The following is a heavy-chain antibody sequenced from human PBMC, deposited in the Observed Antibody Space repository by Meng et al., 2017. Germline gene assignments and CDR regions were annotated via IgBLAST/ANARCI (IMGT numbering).Heavy chain of an antibody. Sequence: VTVSWPGAALGADSGTLYVTSAFSVGSIGSSTGWSWVRQPPGKGLEWIGEIYHSGSTNYNPSLNSRVTISVDKSKNQFSLKLSSVTAADTAVYYCARVVAATTLFLDYWGQGTLVTVSS. CDR2: IYHSGST. CDR3: ARVVAATTLFLDY. CDR1: VGSIGSSTG. D-gene: IGHD2-15*01. J-gene: IGHJ4*02. V-gene: IGHV4-4*02.